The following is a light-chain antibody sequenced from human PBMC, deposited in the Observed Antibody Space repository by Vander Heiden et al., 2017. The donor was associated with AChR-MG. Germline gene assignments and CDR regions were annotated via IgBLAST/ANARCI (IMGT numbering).Light chain of an antibody. CDR1: KRINNY. CDR2: TTS. CDR3: HQTDSSPLT. Sequence: DIQMTQSPSYLSASLGDRVTITCRASKRINNYLNWYQQKPGKAPKLLIYTTSNLQSGVPSRFSGSGSGTDFTLTISRLQPEDFATYYCHQTDSSPLTLGGRTQVDIK. J-gene: IGKJ4*01. V-gene: IGKV1-39*01.